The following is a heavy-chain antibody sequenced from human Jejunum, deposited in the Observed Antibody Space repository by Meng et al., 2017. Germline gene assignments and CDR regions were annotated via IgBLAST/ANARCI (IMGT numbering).Heavy chain of an antibody. Sequence: QVQRQESGPGLVTPSQALSLTCTVSGDSFNSPDYYWSWIRQPLEKGLEWIGYIYYSGSTYYNPSLKSRVSISGDTSNKQFSLKLTSVTAADTAVYYCARSPYSGSALPFFDYWGQGSLVTVSS. CDR1: GDSFNSPDYY. CDR3: ARSPYSGSALPFFDY. J-gene: IGHJ4*02. D-gene: IGHD1-26*01. CDR2: IYYSGST. V-gene: IGHV4-30-4*01.